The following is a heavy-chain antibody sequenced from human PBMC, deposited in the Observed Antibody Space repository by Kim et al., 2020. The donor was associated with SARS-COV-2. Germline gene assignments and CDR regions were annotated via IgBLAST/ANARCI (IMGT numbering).Heavy chain of an antibody. CDR1: GGSISSGSYY. V-gene: IGHV4-61*02. J-gene: IGHJ4*02. CDR2: IYTSGST. CDR3: AREGLKWFGD. D-gene: IGHD3-10*01. Sequence: SETLSLTCTVSGGSISSGSYYWSWIRQPAGKGLEWIGRIYTSGSTNYNPSLKSRVTISVDTSKNQFSLKLSSVTAADTAVYYCAREGLKWFGDWGQGTLVTVSS.